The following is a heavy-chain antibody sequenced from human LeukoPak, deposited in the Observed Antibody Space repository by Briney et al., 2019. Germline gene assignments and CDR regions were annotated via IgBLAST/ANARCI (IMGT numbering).Heavy chain of an antibody. CDR3: ARVTMGATIANYYYYYLDV. D-gene: IGHD3-3*01. V-gene: IGHV3-64*02. CDR1: GFSLCSYT. Sequence: GRTLRLSCAASGFSLCSYTMPWVRQAPGKGLEYVSAIISHGGSTHYADSVKGRFTISRDNSKNTLFLQMGSLSAEDMAVYYCARVTMGATIANYYYYYLDVWGKGTTVTVSS. J-gene: IGHJ6*03. CDR2: IISHGGST.